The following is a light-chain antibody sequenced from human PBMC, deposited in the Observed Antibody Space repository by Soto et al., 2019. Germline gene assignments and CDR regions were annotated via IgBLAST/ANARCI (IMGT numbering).Light chain of an antibody. CDR1: NIGSKN. Sequence: SYELTQPLSVSVALGQTARITCGGNNIGSKNVHWYQQKPGQAPVLVSYRDSNRPSGIPERFSGSNSGNTATLTISRAQAGDEADYYCQVWDSSTAVFGGGTKVTVL. J-gene: IGLJ2*01. V-gene: IGLV3-9*01. CDR3: QVWDSSTAV. CDR2: RDS.